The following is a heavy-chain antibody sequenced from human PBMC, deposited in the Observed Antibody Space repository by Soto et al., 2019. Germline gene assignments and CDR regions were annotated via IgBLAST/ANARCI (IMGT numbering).Heavy chain of an antibody. Sequence: QVQLQESGPGLVKPSQTLSLTCSVSGDYIHVGGYYWTWIRQRPGKGLEWMGYIYYTGKTYYNPSHESRLTMSVDRSKNQFSLRLTSVTAADTAVYFCGRDLTSNANCIDPWGQGTLVTVSS. D-gene: IGHD2-2*01. J-gene: IGHJ5*02. CDR1: GDYIHVGGYY. V-gene: IGHV4-30-4*01. CDR2: IYYTGKT. CDR3: GRDLTSNANCIDP.